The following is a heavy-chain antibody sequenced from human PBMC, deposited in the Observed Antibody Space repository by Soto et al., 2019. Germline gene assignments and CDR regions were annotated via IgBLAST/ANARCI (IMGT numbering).Heavy chain of an antibody. J-gene: IGHJ4*02. D-gene: IGHD6-6*01. CDR2: IIPIFGTA. CDR1: GGTFSSYA. Sequence: QVQLVQSGAEVKKPGSSVKVSCKASGGTFSSYAISWVRQDPGQGLEWMGGIIPIFGTASYAQKFQSRVTITADESTSTAYMELSSLRSEDTAVYDCARGWQYSSSSYDYWGKGTLVTVSS. CDR3: ARGWQYSSSSYDY. V-gene: IGHV1-69*01.